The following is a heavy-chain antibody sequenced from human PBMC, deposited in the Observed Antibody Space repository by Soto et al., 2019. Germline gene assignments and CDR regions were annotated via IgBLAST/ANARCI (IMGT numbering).Heavy chain of an antibody. D-gene: IGHD2-15*01. J-gene: IGHJ5*02. CDR2: ISYSGTT. Sequence: SETLSLTCTVSGGSISSYASFWSWIRQLPGKGPEWIAFISYSGTTSYNPSLRSRVTISADTSKSQFSLNLASVTAADTAMYYCARGGASSKWFDPWGQGTLVTVSS. CDR1: GGSISSYASF. CDR3: ARGGASSKWFDP. V-gene: IGHV4-31*03.